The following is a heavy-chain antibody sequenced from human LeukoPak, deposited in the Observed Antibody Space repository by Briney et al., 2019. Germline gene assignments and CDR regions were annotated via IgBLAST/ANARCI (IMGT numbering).Heavy chain of an antibody. CDR1: GFTFSNAW. J-gene: IGHJ4*02. CDR3: TTDSYGDYGVAFDY. CDR2: IKSKTDGGTT. Sequence: GGSLRLSCAASGFTFSNAWMSWVRQAPGKGLEWVGRIKSKTDGGTTDYAAPVKGRFTISRDDSKNTLYLQMNSLRIEDTAVHYCTTDSYGDYGVAFDYWGQGTLVTVYS. D-gene: IGHD4-17*01. V-gene: IGHV3-15*01.